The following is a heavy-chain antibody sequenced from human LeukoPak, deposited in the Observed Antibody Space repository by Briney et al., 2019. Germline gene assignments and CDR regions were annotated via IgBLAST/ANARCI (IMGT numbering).Heavy chain of an antibody. CDR1: GFTFSSYG. CDR2: IWYDGSNK. CDR3: ARSPTSRGAFDI. D-gene: IGHD3-10*01. J-gene: IGHJ3*02. V-gene: IGHV3-33*01. Sequence: GGSLRLSCAASGFTFSSYGMHWVRQAPGKGLERVAVIWYDGSNKYYADSVKGRFTISRDNSKNTLYLQMNSLRAEDTAVYYCARSPTSRGAFDIWGQGTMVTVSS.